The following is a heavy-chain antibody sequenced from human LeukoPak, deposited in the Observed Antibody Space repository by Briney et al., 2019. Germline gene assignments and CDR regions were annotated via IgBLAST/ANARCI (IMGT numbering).Heavy chain of an antibody. D-gene: IGHD4-17*01. CDR1: GGSISSGSYY. CDR2: IYTSGST. CDR3: ARTVESWFDP. V-gene: IGHV4-61*09. Sequence: PSETLSLTCTVSGGSISSGSYYWSWIRQPAGKGLEWIGHIYTSGSTNYNPSLKSRVTISIDTSKNQFSLKLSSVTAADTAVYYCARTVESWFDPWGQGTLVTVSS. J-gene: IGHJ5*02.